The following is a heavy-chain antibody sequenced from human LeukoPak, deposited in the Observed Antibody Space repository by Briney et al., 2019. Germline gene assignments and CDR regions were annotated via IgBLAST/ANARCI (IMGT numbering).Heavy chain of an antibody. Sequence: ASVKVSCKASGYTFTGYYMHWVRQAPGQGLEWMGWINPNSGGTNYAQKFQGRVTMTRDTSISTAYMELSRLRSDDTAVYYCARNLYDILTGYYSQELDYRGQGTLVTVSS. CDR1: GYTFTGYY. CDR3: ARNLYDILTGYYSQELDY. CDR2: INPNSGGT. D-gene: IGHD3-9*01. V-gene: IGHV1-2*02. J-gene: IGHJ4*02.